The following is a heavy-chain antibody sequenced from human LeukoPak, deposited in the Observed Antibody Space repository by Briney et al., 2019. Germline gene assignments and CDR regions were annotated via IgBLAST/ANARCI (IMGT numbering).Heavy chain of an antibody. CDR3: ARDDNSEYSDDAFDI. D-gene: IGHD1-26*01. CDR2: IHTSAST. J-gene: IGHJ3*02. Sequence: SETLSLNCSVSGASIRSYSWSWLRQPAGKGLEWIGRIHTSASTEYNPSLKSRVTMSVDTSKNQSSLKLNSVTAADTAVYFCARDDNSEYSDDAFDIWGQGTLVTVSS. CDR1: GASIRSYS. V-gene: IGHV4-4*07.